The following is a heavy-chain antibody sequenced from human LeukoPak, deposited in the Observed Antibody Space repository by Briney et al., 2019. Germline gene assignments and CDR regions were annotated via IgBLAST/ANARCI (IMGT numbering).Heavy chain of an antibody. D-gene: IGHD3-10*01. J-gene: IGHJ4*02. CDR3: ARVGPGSRGVTRLDY. Sequence: GGSLRLSCGASVFTFSSYSMNWVPQAPGKGREGVSPFSSSSNYIYYADSVKGRFTIPRDNAKTSLYLQMNSLRAEDTAVYYCARVGPGSRGVTRLDYWGQGTLVTVSS. CDR1: VFTFSSYS. CDR2: FSSSSNYI. V-gene: IGHV3-21*01.